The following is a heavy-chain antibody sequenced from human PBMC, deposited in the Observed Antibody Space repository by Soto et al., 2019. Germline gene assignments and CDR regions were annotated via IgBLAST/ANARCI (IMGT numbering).Heavy chain of an antibody. V-gene: IGHV3-30*18. Sequence: QVQLVESGGGVVQPGRSLRLSCAASGFTFSSYGMHWVRQAPGKGLEWVAVISYDGSNKYYADYVNGRFTISRDNSKNTLYLQKNSLRAEGTAVYYFAKDDGTYGLGWLDPWGQGTLVTVSS. D-gene: IGHD4-17*01. CDR1: GFTFSSYG. CDR3: AKDDGTYGLGWLDP. CDR2: ISYDGSNK. J-gene: IGHJ5*02.